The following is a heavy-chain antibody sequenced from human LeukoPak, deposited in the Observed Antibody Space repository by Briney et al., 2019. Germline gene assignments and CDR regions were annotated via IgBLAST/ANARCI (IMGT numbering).Heavy chain of an antibody. CDR2: ISDSGST. CDR1: GFTFSSYA. J-gene: IGHJ4*02. D-gene: IGHD2-2*01. V-gene: IGHV3-23*01. Sequence: PGGSLRLSCAASGFTFSSYAMNWVRQTPGKGLEWVSAISDSGSTYYGDSVKGRFTISRDNSKNTVYLQMDSLRAEDTAVYYCAKDRNIEYCSGTSCLGPFDYWGQGTLVTVSS. CDR3: AKDRNIEYCSGTSCLGPFDY.